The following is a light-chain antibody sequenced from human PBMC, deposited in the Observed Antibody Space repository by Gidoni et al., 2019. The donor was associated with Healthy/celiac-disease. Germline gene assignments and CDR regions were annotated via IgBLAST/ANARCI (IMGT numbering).Light chain of an antibody. CDR2: DAS. V-gene: IGKV3-11*01. CDR1: QSVSSY. Sequence: EIVLTHSPATLSLSPGERATLSCRASQSVSSYLAWDQQKPGQAPRLLIYDASNRATGIPARFSGSGSGTDFTLTISSLEPEDFAAYYCQQRSNWPLTFXGXTKVEIK. CDR3: QQRSNWPLT. J-gene: IGKJ4*01.